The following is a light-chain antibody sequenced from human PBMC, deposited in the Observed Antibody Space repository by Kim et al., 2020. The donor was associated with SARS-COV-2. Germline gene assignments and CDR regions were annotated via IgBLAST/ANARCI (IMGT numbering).Light chain of an antibody. J-gene: IGKJ1*01. CDR2: GAS. Sequence: SPGERATLSCRASQSVSSNLAWYQRKPGQAPRLLIYGASTRATGIPARFSGSGSGTEFTLTISSLQSEDFAVYYCQQYNNWPPWTFGQGTKVEIK. CDR1: QSVSSN. V-gene: IGKV3-15*01. CDR3: QQYNNWPPWT.